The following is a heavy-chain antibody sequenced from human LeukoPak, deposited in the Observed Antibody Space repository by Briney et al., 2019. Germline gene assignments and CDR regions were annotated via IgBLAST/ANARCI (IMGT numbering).Heavy chain of an antibody. CDR3: ARCEDYYYYYMDV. V-gene: IGHV3-20*04. Sequence: PGGSLRLSCAASGFTFDDYGMSWVRQAPGKGLDWVSGINWNGGSTGYADSVKGRFTTSRDNAKNSLYLQMNRLRAEDTALYYCARCEDYYYYYMDVWGKGTTVTVSS. J-gene: IGHJ6*03. CDR1: GFTFDDYG. CDR2: INWNGGST.